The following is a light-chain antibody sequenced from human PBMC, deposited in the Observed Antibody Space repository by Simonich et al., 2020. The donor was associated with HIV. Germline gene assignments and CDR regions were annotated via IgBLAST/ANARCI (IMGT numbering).Light chain of an antibody. V-gene: IGKV2-29*02. CDR3: MQGIYLPYT. Sequence: DIVMTQSPLPLPVTPGEPASISCRSRQSLLHSNGYIYLYWYLQKPGQSPQLLIDEVSSRFSGVPERFSGSGSGTDFTLRISRVEAEDVGIYYCMQGIYLPYTFGQGTKLEIK. CDR2: EVS. CDR1: QSLLHSNGYIY. J-gene: IGKJ2*01.